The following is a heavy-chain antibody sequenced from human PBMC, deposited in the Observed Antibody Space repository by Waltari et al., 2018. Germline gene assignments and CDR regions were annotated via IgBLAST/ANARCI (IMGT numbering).Heavy chain of an antibody. CDR1: GGTFSSYA. J-gene: IGHJ6*02. CDR2: IIPIFGTA. D-gene: IGHD3-22*01. Sequence: QVQLVQSGAEVKKPGSSVKVSCKASGGTFSSYAISWVRQAPGPGLEWMGGIIPIFGTANYAQKFQGRVTITADESTSTAYMELSSLRSEDTAVYYCARAKYYYDSSGYPLYYYYGMDVWGQGTTVTVSS. CDR3: ARAKYYYDSSGYPLYYYYGMDV. V-gene: IGHV1-69*01.